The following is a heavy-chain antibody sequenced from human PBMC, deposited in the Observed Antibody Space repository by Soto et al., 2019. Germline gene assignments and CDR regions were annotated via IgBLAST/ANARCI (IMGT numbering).Heavy chain of an antibody. D-gene: IGHD6-19*01. Sequence: GGSLRLSCAASGFTFSSYWMHWVRQAPGKGLEWVAVISYDGSNKYYADSVKGRFTISRDNSKNTLYLQMNSLRAEDTAVYYCAKDRGAVAGTGVYYFDYWGQGTLVTVSS. CDR2: ISYDGSNK. J-gene: IGHJ4*02. CDR1: GFTFSSYW. V-gene: IGHV3-30*18. CDR3: AKDRGAVAGTGVYYFDY.